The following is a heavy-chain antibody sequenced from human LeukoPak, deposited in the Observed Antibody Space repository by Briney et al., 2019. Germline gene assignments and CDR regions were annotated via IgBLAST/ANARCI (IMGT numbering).Heavy chain of an antibody. CDR3: ARGSIAARPQNWFDP. J-gene: IGHJ5*02. CDR2: INPNSGGT. CDR1: GYTFTNYD. V-gene: IGHV1-2*02. D-gene: IGHD6-6*01. Sequence: ASVKVSCKASGYTFTNYDINWVRQATGQGLEWMGWINPNSGGTNYAQKFQGRVTMTRDTSISTAYMELSRLRSDDTAVYYCARGSIAARPQNWFDPWGQGTLVTVSS.